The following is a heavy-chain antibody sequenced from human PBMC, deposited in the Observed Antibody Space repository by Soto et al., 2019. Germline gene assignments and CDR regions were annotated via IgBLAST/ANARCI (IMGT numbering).Heavy chain of an antibody. V-gene: IGHV1-69*06. J-gene: IGHJ4*02. CDR1: GGTFSSYA. CDR2: IIPIFGTA. D-gene: IGHD2-21*02. Sequence: VASVKVSCKASGGTFSSYAISWVRQAPGQGLEWMGGIIPIFGTANYAQKFQGRVTITADKSTSTAYMELSSLRSEDTAVYYCARDRFVDCGGDCRYFDYWGQGTLVTVSS. CDR3: ARDRFVDCGGDCRYFDY.